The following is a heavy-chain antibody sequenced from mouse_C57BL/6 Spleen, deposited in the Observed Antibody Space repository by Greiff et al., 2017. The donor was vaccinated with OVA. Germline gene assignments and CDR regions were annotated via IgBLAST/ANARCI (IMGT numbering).Heavy chain of an antibody. D-gene: IGHD1-1*01. J-gene: IGHJ2*01. V-gene: IGHV1-80*01. CDR3: ARERVAVVAGNFDY. CDR2: IYPGDGDT. CDR1: GYAFSSYW. Sequence: QVQLQESGAELVKPGASVKISCKASGYAFSSYWMNWVKQRPGKGLEWIGQIYPGDGDTNYNGKFKGKATLTADKSSSTAYMQLSSLTSEDSAVYVCARERVAVVAGNFDYWGQGTTLTVSS.